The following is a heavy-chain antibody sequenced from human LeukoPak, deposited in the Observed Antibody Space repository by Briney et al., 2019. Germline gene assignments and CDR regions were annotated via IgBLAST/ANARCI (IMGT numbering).Heavy chain of an antibody. Sequence: GGSLRLSCVASGFTFGTHAMSWVRQVPGKGLEWVSRINTDGSSTNYADSVKGRFTISRDNAKNTLYLQMNSLRAEDTAVYYCARGGGGSPQANYWGQGTLVTVSS. CDR2: INTDGSST. J-gene: IGHJ4*02. CDR3: ARGGGGSPQANY. D-gene: IGHD2-15*01. V-gene: IGHV3-74*01. CDR1: GFTFGTHA.